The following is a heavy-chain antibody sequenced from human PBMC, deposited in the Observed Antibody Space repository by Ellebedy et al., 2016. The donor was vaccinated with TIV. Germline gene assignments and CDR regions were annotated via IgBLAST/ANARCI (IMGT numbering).Heavy chain of an antibody. Sequence: GESLKISCEGSGFTVSSNYMSWVRQAPGTGLAWVSVIYSVGSTYYADSVEGRFTISRDNSKNPLDLQMNSLRVEDTAVYHCAIDQGSGRSLPYWGQGTLVTVSS. J-gene: IGHJ4*02. CDR2: IYSVGST. CDR3: AIDQGSGRSLPY. CDR1: GFTVSSNY. V-gene: IGHV3-66*01. D-gene: IGHD6-19*01.